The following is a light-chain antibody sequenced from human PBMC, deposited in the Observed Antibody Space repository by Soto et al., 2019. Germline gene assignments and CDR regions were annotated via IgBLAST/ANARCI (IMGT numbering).Light chain of an antibody. CDR2: GAS. CDR3: QQYNNWPPRRT. Sequence: EIVMTQSPATLSVSPGERATLSCRASQSVSSNLAWYQQKPGQAPRLLIYGASTRATGIPARFSGSGSGTEFTHTISSLQSEDFAVYYCQQYNNWPPRRTFGQGTKLEIK. CDR1: QSVSSN. J-gene: IGKJ2*01. V-gene: IGKV3-15*01.